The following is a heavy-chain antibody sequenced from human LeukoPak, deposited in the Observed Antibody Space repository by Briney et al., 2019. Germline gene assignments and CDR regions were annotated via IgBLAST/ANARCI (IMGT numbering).Heavy chain of an antibody. CDR3: ARSLPNPYCSSTSCYYYYYYGMDV. J-gene: IGHJ6*02. CDR2: IIPILGIA. D-gene: IGHD2-2*01. CDR1: GYTFTSYG. V-gene: IGHV1-69*04. Sequence: GASVKVSCKASGYTFTSYGISWVRQAPGQGLEWMGRIIPILGIANYAQKFQGRVTITADKSTSTAYMELSSLRSEDTAVYYCARSLPNPYCSSTSCYYYYYYGMDVWGQGTTVTVSS.